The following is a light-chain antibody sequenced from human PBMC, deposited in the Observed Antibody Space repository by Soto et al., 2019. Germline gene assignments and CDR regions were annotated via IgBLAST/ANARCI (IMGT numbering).Light chain of an antibody. J-gene: IGKJ1*01. V-gene: IGKV4-1*01. CDR3: QQYFLIPLT. CDR2: WSS. CDR1: QNIFHTSNKNNY. Sequence: DIVMTQSPESLAVSLGERATLNCKSSQNIFHTSNKNNYLAWYQQKPGQPPKLLIYWSSTRASGVPDRFSGSGSMTYVALTIGSRQPEEVAVYYCQQYFLIPLTFGQVTKVEIQ.